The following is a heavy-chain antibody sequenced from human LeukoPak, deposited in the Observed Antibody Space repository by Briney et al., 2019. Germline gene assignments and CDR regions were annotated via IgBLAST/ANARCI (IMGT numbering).Heavy chain of an antibody. CDR3: ARLIGSSSSGSYGAFDI. V-gene: IGHV4-59*08. CDR2: VYYSGST. D-gene: IGHD3-22*01. CDR1: GGSISSYY. Sequence: SETLSLTCTVSGGSISSYYWSWIRQPPGKGLEWIGYVYYSGSTNYNPSLKSRVTISVDTSKNQFSLKLSSVTAADTAVYYCARLIGSSSSGSYGAFDIWGQGTMVTVSS. J-gene: IGHJ3*02.